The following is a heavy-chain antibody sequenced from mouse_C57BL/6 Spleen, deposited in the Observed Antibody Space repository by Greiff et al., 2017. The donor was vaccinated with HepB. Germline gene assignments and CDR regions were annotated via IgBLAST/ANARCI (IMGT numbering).Heavy chain of an antibody. Sequence: QVQLKESGPGLVQPSQSLSITCTVSGFSLTSYGVHWVRQSPGKGLEWLGVIWSGGSTDYNAAFISRLSISKDNSTSQVFFKMNSLQADDTAIYYCARELGRAYFDYWGQGTTLTVSS. CDR2: IWSGGST. V-gene: IGHV2-2*01. J-gene: IGHJ2*01. CDR1: GFSLTSYG. CDR3: ARELGRAYFDY. D-gene: IGHD4-1*01.